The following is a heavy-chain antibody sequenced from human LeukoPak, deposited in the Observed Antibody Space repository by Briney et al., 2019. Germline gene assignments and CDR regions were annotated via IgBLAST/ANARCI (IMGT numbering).Heavy chain of an antibody. CDR3: ARSSSRYYDSSGYAFDY. J-gene: IGHJ4*02. CDR2: IYYSGST. Sequence: SETLSLTCTVSGGSMSPYHWGWIRQPPGKGLEWIGYIYYSGSTNYNPSLKSRVTISVDTSKNQFSLKLSSVTAADTAVYYCARSSSRYYDSSGYAFDYWGQGTLVTVSS. D-gene: IGHD3-22*01. CDR1: GGSMSPYH. V-gene: IGHV4-59*01.